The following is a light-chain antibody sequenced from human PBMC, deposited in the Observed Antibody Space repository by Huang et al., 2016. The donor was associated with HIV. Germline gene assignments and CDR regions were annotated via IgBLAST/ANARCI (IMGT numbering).Light chain of an antibody. Sequence: DVVMTQTPLSLSVAPGQPASVSCKSSQSLLHGAGKTYLSWYLQKPGRSPQLLIYEVSSRFSGVTDRFSGSGSVTDFTLKNSRVEAEDVGIYYCMHGVHLPWTFGQGTKVEIK. J-gene: IGKJ1*01. CDR2: EVS. V-gene: IGKV2-29*02. CDR3: MHGVHLPWT. CDR1: QSLLHGAGKTY.